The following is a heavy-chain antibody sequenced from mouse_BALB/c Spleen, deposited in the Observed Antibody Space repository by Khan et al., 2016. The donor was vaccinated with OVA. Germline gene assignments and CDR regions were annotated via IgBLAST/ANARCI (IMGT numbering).Heavy chain of an antibody. CDR3: ARTARIKY. J-gene: IGHJ2*01. V-gene: IGHV3-2*02. CDR2: KSYSGST. D-gene: IGHD3-3*01. CDR1: GYSITSGYG. Sequence: EVQLQESGPGLVKPSQSLSLTCTVTGYSITSGYGWNWIRQFPGNKLEWMGYKSYSGSTNYNPSLKSRISITRDTSKNQFFLPLNSVTTEDTATYYCARTARIKYWGQGTTLTVSS.